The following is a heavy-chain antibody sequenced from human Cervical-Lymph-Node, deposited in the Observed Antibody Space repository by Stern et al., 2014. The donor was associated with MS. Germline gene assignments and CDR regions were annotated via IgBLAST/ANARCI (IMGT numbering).Heavy chain of an antibody. CDR1: GYTFTTYF. D-gene: IGHD1-1*01. CDR2: INPSDGDT. CDR3: ARQRTTGHMDFDY. V-gene: IGHV1-46*01. J-gene: IGHJ4*02. Sequence: QVQLMQSGAEVKKPGASVNVSCKASGYTFTTYFVHWVRQAPGQGLEWMGIINPSDGDTSYIRSFQGRVTMTRDTSANTVYLRLSNLKSEDTAVYYCARQRTTGHMDFDYWGQGTLVTVSS.